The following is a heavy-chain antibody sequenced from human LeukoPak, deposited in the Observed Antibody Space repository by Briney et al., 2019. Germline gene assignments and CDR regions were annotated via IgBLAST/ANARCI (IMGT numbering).Heavy chain of an antibody. CDR2: IYHSGRT. Sequence: SSETLSLTCAVSGGSISSGGYSWSWIRQPPGKGLEWIGYIYHSGRTYYNPSLKSRVTISVDRSKNQFSLKLTSVTAADTAVYYCARVGSYGYFDYWGQGTLVTVSS. CDR1: GGSISSGGYS. J-gene: IGHJ4*02. D-gene: IGHD1-26*01. CDR3: ARVGSYGYFDY. V-gene: IGHV4-30-2*01.